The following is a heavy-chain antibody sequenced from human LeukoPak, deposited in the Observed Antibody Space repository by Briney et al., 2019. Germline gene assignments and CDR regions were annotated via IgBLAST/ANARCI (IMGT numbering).Heavy chain of an antibody. J-gene: IGHJ4*02. CDR2: ISTYNGNT. D-gene: IGHD3-22*01. CDR1: GYTFTNFG. V-gene: IGHV1-18*01. Sequence: ASVKVSCKASGYTFTNFGVSWVRQAPGQGLEWMGWISTYNGNTYSAQKFQGRVTMTTDTPTNTPYMDLRSLRSDDTAMYYCARDAILSYYSDGSAYHGFDFWGQGTLVTVSS. CDR3: ARDAILSYYSDGSAYHGFDF.